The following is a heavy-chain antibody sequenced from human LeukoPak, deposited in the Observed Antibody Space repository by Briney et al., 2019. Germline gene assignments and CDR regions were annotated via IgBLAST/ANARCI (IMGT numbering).Heavy chain of an antibody. CDR2: IFWSGST. Sequence: PSETLSLTCTVTGGSVRSSTFYWGWIRQPPGKGLEYIGNIFWSGSTYYNPSLKSRVTISVDTSQNHFSLRLRSVTAADTAVYYCAKTGGATHYDEFSSGRTDAFDIWDQGTMVTVSA. D-gene: IGHD3-3*01. J-gene: IGHJ3*02. V-gene: IGHV4-39*02. CDR3: AKTGGATHYDEFSSGRTDAFDI. CDR1: GGSVRSSTFY.